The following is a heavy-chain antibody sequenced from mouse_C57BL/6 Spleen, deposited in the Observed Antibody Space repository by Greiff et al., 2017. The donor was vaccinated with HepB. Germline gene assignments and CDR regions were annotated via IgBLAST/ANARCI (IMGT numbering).Heavy chain of an antibody. CDR3: ARGITMVRFDY. D-gene: IGHD1-1*02. CDR2: IYPRDGST. CDR1: GYTFTDHI. V-gene: IGHV1-78*01. Sequence: VQLQQSDAELVKPGASVKISCKVSGYTFTDHIIHWMKQRPEQGLEWIGYIYPRDGSTKYNEKFKGKATLTADKSSSTAYMQLNSLTSEDFAVYFSARGITMVRFDYWGQGTTLTVSS. J-gene: IGHJ2*01.